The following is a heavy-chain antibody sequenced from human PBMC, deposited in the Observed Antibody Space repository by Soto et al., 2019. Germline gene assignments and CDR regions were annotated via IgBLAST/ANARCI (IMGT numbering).Heavy chain of an antibody. CDR2: IEEDGSEK. CDR1: RFTFNRYW. J-gene: IGHJ6*02. CDR3: ARDGPPLGGMDV. Sequence: GGSLRLSCVSSRFTFNRYWMTWVRQAPGKGLEWVANIEEDGSEKYYVDSVKGRFTISRDNAKNTLYLQMNSLRVEDTAVYYCARDGPPLGGMDVWGQGTSVTVSS. D-gene: IGHD3-16*01. V-gene: IGHV3-7*01.